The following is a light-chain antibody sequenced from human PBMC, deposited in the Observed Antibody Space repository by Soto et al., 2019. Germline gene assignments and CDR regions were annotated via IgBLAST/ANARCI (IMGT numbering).Light chain of an antibody. V-gene: IGKV3-20*01. CDR1: QSVSSN. Sequence: EIVMTQSPATLSVSPGERATLSCRASQSVSSNLAWYQQKPGQAPRLLIYGASSRATGIPDRFSGSGSGTDFTLTISRLEPEDFAVYYCQQDGSSPLTVGGGTKV. CDR3: QQDGSSPLT. J-gene: IGKJ4*01. CDR2: GAS.